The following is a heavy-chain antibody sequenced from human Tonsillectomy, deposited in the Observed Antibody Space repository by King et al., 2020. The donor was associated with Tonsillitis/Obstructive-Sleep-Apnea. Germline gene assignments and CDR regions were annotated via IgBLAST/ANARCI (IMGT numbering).Heavy chain of an antibody. CDR3: TREVYYYGSGSPLLYFDY. V-gene: IGHV3-49*04. CDR1: GFTFGDYA. Sequence: VQLVESGGGLIQPGRSLRLSCTASGFTFGDYAMSWVRQAPGKGLEWVGFIRSKAYGGTTEYAAAVKGRFTISRDDSKSIAYLQMNSLKTEDTAVYYCTREVYYYGSGSPLLYFDYWGQGTLVTVSS. J-gene: IGHJ4*02. D-gene: IGHD3-10*01. CDR2: IRSKAYGGTT.